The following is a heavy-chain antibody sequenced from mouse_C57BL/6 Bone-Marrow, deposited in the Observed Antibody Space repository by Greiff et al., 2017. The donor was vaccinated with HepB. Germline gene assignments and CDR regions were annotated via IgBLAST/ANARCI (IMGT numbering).Heavy chain of an antibody. V-gene: IGHV2-2*01. CDR2: IWSGGST. Sequence: QVQLQQSGPGLVQPSQSLSITCTVSGFSFTSYGVHWVRQSPGKGLEWLGVIWSGGSTDYNAAFISRLSISKDNSKSQVFFKMNSLQADDTAIYYCARNLPRDGYWFAYWGQGTLVTVSA. CDR3: ARNLPRDGYWFAY. D-gene: IGHD2-3*01. J-gene: IGHJ3*01. CDR1: GFSFTSYG.